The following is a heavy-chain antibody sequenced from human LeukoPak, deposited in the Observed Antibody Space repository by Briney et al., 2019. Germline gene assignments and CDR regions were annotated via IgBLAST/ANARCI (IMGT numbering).Heavy chain of an antibody. V-gene: IGHV4-59*11. D-gene: IGHD2-2*01. J-gene: IGHJ6*03. CDR1: GGSISSHY. CDR2: IYYSGST. Sequence: PSETLSLTCTVSGGSISSHYWSWIRQPPGEGLEWSGYIYYSGSTNYNPSLKGRVTISVDTSKNQFSLKLSSVTAADTAVYYCARSVPDCSSTSCYWGYYYYYMDVWGKGTTVTVSS. CDR3: ARSVPDCSSTSCYWGYYYYYMDV.